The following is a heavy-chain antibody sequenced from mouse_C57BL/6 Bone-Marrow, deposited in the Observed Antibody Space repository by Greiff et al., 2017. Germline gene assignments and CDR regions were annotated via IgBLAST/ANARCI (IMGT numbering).Heavy chain of an antibody. J-gene: IGHJ1*03. CDR2: ISSGSSTI. V-gene: IGHV5-17*01. CDR3: ARHGSGYWYFDV. Sequence: EVMLVESGGGLVKPGGSLKLSCAASGFTFSDYGMHWVRQVPEKGLEWVAYISSGSSTIYYADTVKGRFTISRDNAKNTLFLQMTRLRSEDTAIYYCARHGSGYWYFDVEGRGTTVTVTS. D-gene: IGHD1-1*01. CDR1: GFTFSDYG.